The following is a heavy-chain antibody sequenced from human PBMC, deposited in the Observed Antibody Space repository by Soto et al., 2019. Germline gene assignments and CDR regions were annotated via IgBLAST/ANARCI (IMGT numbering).Heavy chain of an antibody. CDR3: ARVPDR. D-gene: IGHD2-2*01. CDR1: GGSISSGFYS. V-gene: IGHV4-30-2*01. J-gene: IGHJ5*02. CDR2: IYHSGST. Sequence: SETLSLTCAVSGGSISSGFYSWSWIRQPPGKGLEWIGYIYHSGSTYYNQSLKSRVTISVDRSKNQFSLKLSSVTAADTAVYYCARVPDRWGQGTLVTVSS.